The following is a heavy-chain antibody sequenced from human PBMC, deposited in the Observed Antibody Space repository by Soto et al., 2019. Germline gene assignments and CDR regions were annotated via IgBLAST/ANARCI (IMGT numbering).Heavy chain of an antibody. V-gene: IGHV1-69*06. CDR3: AVTVTGSRSPLAH. CDR2: IIPIYASP. J-gene: IGHJ4*02. Sequence: QVQLVQSGAEVKKPGSSVKVSCKASGGTFSSNAISWVRQAPGPGLEWMGGIIPIYASPNYAQNFQGRVTVTADKAPSTAYLELSRLKFADSAIYYCAVTVTGSRSPLAHWGRGTLVIVSS. CDR1: GGTFSSNA. D-gene: IGHD2-8*02.